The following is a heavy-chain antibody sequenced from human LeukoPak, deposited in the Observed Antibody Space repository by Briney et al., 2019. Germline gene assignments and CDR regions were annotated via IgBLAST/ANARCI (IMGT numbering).Heavy chain of an antibody. V-gene: IGHV3-66*01. CDR1: GFTFSNYA. Sequence: GGSLRLSCAASGFTFSNYAMNWVRQAPGKGLEWVSVIYSGGSTYYADSVKGRFTISRDNSKNTLYLQMNSLRAEDTAVYYCARDRYSGSYYGDFDYWGQGTLVTVSS. CDR2: IYSGGST. J-gene: IGHJ4*02. D-gene: IGHD1-26*01. CDR3: ARDRYSGSYYGDFDY.